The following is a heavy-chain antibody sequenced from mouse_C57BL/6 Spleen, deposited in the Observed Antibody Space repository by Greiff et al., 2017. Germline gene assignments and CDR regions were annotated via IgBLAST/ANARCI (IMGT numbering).Heavy chain of an antibody. J-gene: IGHJ2*01. V-gene: IGHV1-81*01. CDR1: GYTFTSYG. CDR2: IYPRSGNT. CDR3: ARCDFYGYDRDY. D-gene: IGHD2-2*01. Sequence: QVQLQQSGAELARPGASVKLSCKASGYTFTSYGISWVKQRTGQGLEWIGEIYPRSGNTYYNEKFKGKATLTADKSSSTAYMELRRLTSEDSAVYFCARCDFYGYDRDYWGQGTTLTVSS.